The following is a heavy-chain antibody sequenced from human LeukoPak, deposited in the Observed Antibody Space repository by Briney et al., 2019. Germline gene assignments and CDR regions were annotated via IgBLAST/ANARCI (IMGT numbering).Heavy chain of an antibody. CDR2: ISSTSSYI. CDR1: GFTFSSYY. Sequence: GGSLGLSCAASGFTFSSYYMNWVRQAPGRGLEWVSSISSTSSYIYYADSVKGRFTISRDNADNSLYLQMNSLRAEDTAVYYCARGYSSGWSAFDYWGQGTLVTVSS. V-gene: IGHV3-21*01. D-gene: IGHD6-19*01. CDR3: ARGYSSGWSAFDY. J-gene: IGHJ4*02.